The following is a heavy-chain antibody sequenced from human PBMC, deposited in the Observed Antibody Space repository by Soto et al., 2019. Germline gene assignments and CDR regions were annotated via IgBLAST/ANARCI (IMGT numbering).Heavy chain of an antibody. Sequence: SETLSLTCTVSGGSISSGGYYWSWIRQHPGKGLEWIGYIYYSGSTYYNPSLKSRVTISVDTSKNQFSLKLSSVTAADTAVYYCARGGVGLPSDYYYGMDVWGQGTTVTVSS. CDR2: IYYSGST. V-gene: IGHV4-31*03. D-gene: IGHD3-16*01. J-gene: IGHJ6*02. CDR1: GGSISSGGYY. CDR3: ARGGVGLPSDYYYGMDV.